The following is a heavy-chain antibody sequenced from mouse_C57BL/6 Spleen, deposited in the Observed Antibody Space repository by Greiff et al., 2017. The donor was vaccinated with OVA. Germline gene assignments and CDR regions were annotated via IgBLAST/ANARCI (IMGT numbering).Heavy chain of an antibody. D-gene: IGHD4-1*01. Sequence: EVKLMESEGGLVQPGSSMKLSCTASGFTFSDYYMAWVRQVPGKGLEWVANINYDGSSTYYLDSLKSRFIISRDNAKNILYLQMSSLKSEDTATYYCARGGTGGYYFDYWGQGTTLTVSS. V-gene: IGHV5-16*01. CDR3: ARGGTGGYYFDY. CDR1: GFTFSDYY. J-gene: IGHJ2*01. CDR2: INYDGSST.